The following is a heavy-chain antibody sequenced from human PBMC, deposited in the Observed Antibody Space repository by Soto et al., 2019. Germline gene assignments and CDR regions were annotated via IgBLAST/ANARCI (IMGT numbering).Heavy chain of an antibody. V-gene: IGHV3-23*01. D-gene: IGHD3-22*01. CDR1: GFTFSSYA. CDR2: ISGSGGST. CDR3: AKEIGYYDSSGYYFLDY. J-gene: IGHJ4*02. Sequence: GGSLRLSCAASGFTFSSYAMSWVRQAPGKGLEWVSAISGSGGSTYYADSVKGRFTISRDNSKNTLYLQMNSLRAEDTAVYYCAKEIGYYDSSGYYFLDYWGQGTLVTVSS.